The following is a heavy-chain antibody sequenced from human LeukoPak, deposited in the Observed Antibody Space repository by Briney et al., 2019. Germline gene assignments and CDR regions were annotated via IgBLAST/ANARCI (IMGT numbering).Heavy chain of an antibody. Sequence: GGSLRLSCAASGFTFDDYAMHWVRQAPGKGLEWVSGISWNSGSIGYADSVKGRFTIPRDNAKNSLYLQMNSLRAEDTALYYCAKAYSSGWHSAFDIWGQGTMVTVSS. D-gene: IGHD6-19*01. V-gene: IGHV3-9*01. J-gene: IGHJ3*02. CDR3: AKAYSSGWHSAFDI. CDR1: GFTFDDYA. CDR2: ISWNSGSI.